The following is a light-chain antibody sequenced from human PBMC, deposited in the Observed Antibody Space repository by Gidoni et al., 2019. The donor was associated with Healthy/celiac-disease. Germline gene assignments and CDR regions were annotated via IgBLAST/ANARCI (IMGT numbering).Light chain of an antibody. CDR3: QQSYSTPD. Sequence: DIQMTQSPSSLSASVGDRVTITCRASQSISSYLNWYQQKPGKAPKLLIYAASSFQSGVPSRFSVSGSGTDFTLTISSLQPEDFATYYCQQSYSTPDFGQXTRLEIK. CDR1: QSISSY. CDR2: AAS. V-gene: IGKV1-39*01. J-gene: IGKJ5*01.